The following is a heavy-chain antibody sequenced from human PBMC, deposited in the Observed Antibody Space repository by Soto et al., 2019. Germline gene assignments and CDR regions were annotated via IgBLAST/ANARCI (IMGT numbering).Heavy chain of an antibody. CDR2: IYYSGST. CDR3: ARDRMGGDERQDAFDI. CDR1: GGSISSYY. V-gene: IGHV4-59*01. D-gene: IGHD5-12*01. J-gene: IGHJ3*02. Sequence: LSLTCTVSGGSISSYYWSWIRQPPGKGLEWIGYIYYSGSTNYNPSLKSRVTISVDTSKNQFSLKLSSVTAADTAVYYCARDRMGGDERQDAFDIRSRGTMVTGS.